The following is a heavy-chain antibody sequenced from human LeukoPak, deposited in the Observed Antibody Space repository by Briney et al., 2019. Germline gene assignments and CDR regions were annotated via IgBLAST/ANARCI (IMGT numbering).Heavy chain of an antibody. Sequence: SETLSLTCAVYGGSFSGYYWSWIRQHPGKGLEWIGYIYYSGSTYYNPSLKSRVTISVDTSKNQFSLKLSSVTAADTAVYYCARDSSGYSPYGMDVWGQGTTVTVSS. V-gene: IGHV4-31*11. J-gene: IGHJ6*02. CDR1: GGSFSGYY. D-gene: IGHD3-22*01. CDR3: ARDSSGYSPYGMDV. CDR2: IYYSGST.